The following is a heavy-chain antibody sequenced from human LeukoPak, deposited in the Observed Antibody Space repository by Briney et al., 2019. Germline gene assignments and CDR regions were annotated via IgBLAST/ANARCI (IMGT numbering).Heavy chain of an antibody. V-gene: IGHV3-9*03. CDR2: ISWNSGSI. Sequence: GRSLRLSCAASGFTFDDYAMHWVRQAPGKGLEWVSGISWNSGSIGYADSVKGRFTISRDNAKNSLYLQMNSLRAEDMALYYCAKLDCSSTSCYRGAFDIWGQGTMVTVSS. D-gene: IGHD2-2*02. J-gene: IGHJ3*02. CDR1: GFTFDDYA. CDR3: AKLDCSSTSCYRGAFDI.